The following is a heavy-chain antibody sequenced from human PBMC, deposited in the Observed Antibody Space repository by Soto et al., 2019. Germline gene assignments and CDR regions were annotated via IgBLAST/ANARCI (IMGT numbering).Heavy chain of an antibody. J-gene: IGHJ4*02. CDR1: GGTFSSHS. V-gene: IGHV1-69*01. Sequence: VQLMQSGAEVKKPGSSVKVSCKASGGTFSSHSINWVRQAPGQGLEWMGGIITLFGTSNYAQNFQGRVTINAEQSTSTAYMELNSLTSDDTAVYYCARAVGYGDFSAALLDWGQGTLVTVSS. D-gene: IGHD2-21*02. CDR3: ARAVGYGDFSAALLD. CDR2: IITLFGTS.